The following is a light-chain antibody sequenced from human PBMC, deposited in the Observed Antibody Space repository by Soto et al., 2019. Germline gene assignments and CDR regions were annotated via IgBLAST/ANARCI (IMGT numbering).Light chain of an antibody. CDR1: QGVGVY. CDR3: QKYSSAPLT. Sequence: DIVLTQSPASLSSSLGDRATITCRASQGVGVYLAWYQQKPGNAPRLLIYAASTMQSGVPSRFSGSGSGTDFTLTISSLQPEDVATYYCQKYSSAPLTFGGGTKVEIK. V-gene: IGKV1-27*01. J-gene: IGKJ4*01. CDR2: AAS.